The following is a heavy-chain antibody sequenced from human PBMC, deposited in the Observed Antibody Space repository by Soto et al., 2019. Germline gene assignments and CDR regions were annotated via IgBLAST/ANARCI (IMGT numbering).Heavy chain of an antibody. J-gene: IGHJ4*02. CDR3: ARDGKYYDSSGYPGLDY. CDR1: GYTFTSYA. Sequence: QVQLVQSGAEVKKPGASVKVSCKASGYTFTSYAMHWVRQAPGQRLEWMGWINAGNGNTKYSQKFQGRVTITRDTSASTAYMELSRLRSEDTAVYYCARDGKYYDSSGYPGLDYWGQGTLVTVSS. V-gene: IGHV1-3*01. D-gene: IGHD3-22*01. CDR2: INAGNGNT.